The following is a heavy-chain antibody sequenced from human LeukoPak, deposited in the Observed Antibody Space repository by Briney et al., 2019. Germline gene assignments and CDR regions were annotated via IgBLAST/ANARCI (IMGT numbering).Heavy chain of an antibody. CDR2: IKEDGSEK. D-gene: IGHD5-18*01. V-gene: IGHV3-7*01. CDR3: ARDAGYGYDRFDY. J-gene: IGHJ4*02. Sequence: GGSLRLSCAASGFTVSSNYMTWVRQAPGKGLEWVANIKEDGSEKNYVDSVKGRFTISRDNAKNSLYLQMNSLRAEDTAVYYCARDAGYGYDRFDYWGQGTQVTVSS. CDR1: GFTVSSNY.